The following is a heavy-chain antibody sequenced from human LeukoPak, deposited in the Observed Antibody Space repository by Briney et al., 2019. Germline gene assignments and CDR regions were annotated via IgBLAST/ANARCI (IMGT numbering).Heavy chain of an antibody. V-gene: IGHV3-23*01. CDR1: GFTFSSYA. D-gene: IGHD6-13*01. CDR3: AKAKYSNYYYYMDV. CDR2: ISGSGGST. J-gene: IGHJ6*03. Sequence: GGSLRLSCAASGFTFSSYAMSWVRQAPGKGLEWVSAISGSGGSTYYADSVKGRFTISRDNSKNTLYLQMNSLRAEDTAVYYCAKAKYSNYYYYMDVWGKGTTVTVSS.